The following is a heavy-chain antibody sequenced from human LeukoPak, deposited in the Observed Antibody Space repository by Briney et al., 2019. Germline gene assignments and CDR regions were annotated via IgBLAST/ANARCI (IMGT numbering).Heavy chain of an antibody. CDR1: GLTVSANY. Sequence: GGSLRLSCAASGLTVSANYMSWVRQAPGKGLEWVSVIYSGGSTFYADSVKGRFTISRDNSKNTVFLHMDSLRAEDTAVYYCARDNMYDYDGGAYRGNYYYFYAMDVWGQGTTVTVSS. CDR2: IYSGGST. CDR3: ARDNMYDYDGGAYRGNYYYFYAMDV. V-gene: IGHV3-66*01. D-gene: IGHD3-22*01. J-gene: IGHJ6*02.